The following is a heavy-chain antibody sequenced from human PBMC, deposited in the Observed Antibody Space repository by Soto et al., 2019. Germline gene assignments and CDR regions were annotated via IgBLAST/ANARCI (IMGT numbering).Heavy chain of an antibody. J-gene: IGHJ6*02. CDR3: ARVLYYGSGSYSPYGMDV. Sequence: QVQLVQSGAEVKKPGSSVKVSCKTSGVSFNNNGIGWVRQAPGHGLEWMGGVSPPFRTSNYARKFQGRIWITADASTGTVNMELRSLTSEDTAQYYCARVLYYGSGSYSPYGMDVWGQGTTVTVSS. D-gene: IGHD3-10*01. V-gene: IGHV1-69*01. CDR1: GVSFNNNG. CDR2: VSPPFRTS.